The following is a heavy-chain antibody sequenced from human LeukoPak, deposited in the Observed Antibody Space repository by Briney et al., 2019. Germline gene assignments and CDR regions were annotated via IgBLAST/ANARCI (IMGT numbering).Heavy chain of an antibody. D-gene: IGHD3-3*01. V-gene: IGHV1-8*03. CDR3: ARGRSFGVVIGYYYYMDV. CDR1: GGTFSSYD. J-gene: IGHJ6*03. CDR2: MNPNSGNT. Sequence: ASVKVSCKASGGTFSSYDINWVRQATGQGLEWMGWMNPNSGNTGYAQKFQGRVTITRNTSISTAYMELSSLRSEDTAVYYCARGRSFGVVIGYYYYMDVWGKGTTVTVSS.